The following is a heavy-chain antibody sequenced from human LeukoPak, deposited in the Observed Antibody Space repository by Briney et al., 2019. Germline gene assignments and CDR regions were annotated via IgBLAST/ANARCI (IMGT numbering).Heavy chain of an antibody. V-gene: IGHV1-46*01. J-gene: IGHJ4*02. CDR1: GYTFTSYY. D-gene: IGHD1-26*01. CDR3: ARVRGGSSQCADY. CDR2: INPSGGTT. Sequence: GASVKVSFQASGYTFTSYYIHWVRQAPGQGLEWMGIINPSGGTTTNAQRFQGRITLTRDTSTNTVYMELRSLTSEDTAVYYCARVRGGSSQCADYWGQGSLVTVSS.